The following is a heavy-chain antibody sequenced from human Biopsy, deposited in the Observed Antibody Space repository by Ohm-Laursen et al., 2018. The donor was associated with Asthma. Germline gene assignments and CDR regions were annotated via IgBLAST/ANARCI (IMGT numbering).Heavy chain of an antibody. CDR1: GYTFISYA. CDR3: ARTYYDFLTGQVNDAFAI. D-gene: IGHD3-9*01. CDR2: INAGDGNT. V-gene: IGHV1-3*01. J-gene: IGHJ3*02. Sequence: ASVKASRKASGYTFISYAIHWVRQAPGQRLEWMGWINAGDGNTKYSQKVQGRVTITRDTTASTAYMDPRSLRSEDTAMYYCARTYYDFLTGQVNDAFAIWGQGTMVTVSS.